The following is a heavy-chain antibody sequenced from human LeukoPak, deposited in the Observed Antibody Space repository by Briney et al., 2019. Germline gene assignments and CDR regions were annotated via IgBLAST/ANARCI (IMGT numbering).Heavy chain of an antibody. CDR2: IKQDGSEK. CDR1: GFTFTDYW. D-gene: IGHD5-18*01. V-gene: IGHV3-7*01. Sequence: GGSLRLSCTTSGFTFTDYWMTWVRQAPGKGLEWVANIKQDGSEKYYVDSVKGRFTISRDNAKNSLYLQMNSLRAEDTAVYYCARGRRGSGYGLDYWGQGTLVTVSS. J-gene: IGHJ4*02. CDR3: ARGRRGSGYGLDY.